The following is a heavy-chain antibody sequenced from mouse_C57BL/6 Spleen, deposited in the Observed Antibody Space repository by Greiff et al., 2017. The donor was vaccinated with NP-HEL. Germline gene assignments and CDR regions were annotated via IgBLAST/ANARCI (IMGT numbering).Heavy chain of an antibody. Sequence: QVQLQQSGAELARPGASVKLSCKASGYTFTSYGISWVKQRTGQGLEWIGEIYPRSGNTYYNEKFKGKATLTADKSSSTAYMELRSLTSEDSAVYFCARLGDGDYDVNYYAMDYWGQGTSVTVSS. V-gene: IGHV1-81*01. J-gene: IGHJ4*01. CDR2: IYPRSGNT. CDR1: GYTFTSYG. D-gene: IGHD2-4*01. CDR3: ARLGDGDYDVNYYAMDY.